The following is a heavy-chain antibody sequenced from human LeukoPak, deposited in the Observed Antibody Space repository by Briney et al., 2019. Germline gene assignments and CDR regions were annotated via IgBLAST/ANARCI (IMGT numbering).Heavy chain of an antibody. J-gene: IGHJ4*02. CDR3: TRTPDPINTAMADY. Sequence: GRSLRLSCAVSGLTFSGSSMHWVRQASGKGLEWVGRIRSKANNYATAYAASVKGRFTISRDDSKNTAYLQMNSLKTEDTAVYYCTRTPDPINTAMADYWGQGTLVTVSS. D-gene: IGHD5-18*01. CDR2: IRSKANNYAT. V-gene: IGHV3-73*01. CDR1: GLTFSGSS.